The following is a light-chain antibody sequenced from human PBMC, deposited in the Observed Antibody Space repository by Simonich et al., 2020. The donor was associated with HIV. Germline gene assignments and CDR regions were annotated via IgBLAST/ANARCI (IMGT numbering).Light chain of an antibody. Sequence: SALTQPPSVSGSPGQSITISCTGTSSDVGSYNLVSWHQQHPGKAPKLMIYEGSKRPSGVSNRFSGSKSGNTASLTISGLQAEDEADYYCCSYAGSSTWVFGGGTKLTVL. CDR1: SSDVGSYNL. CDR3: CSYAGSSTWV. CDR2: EGS. J-gene: IGLJ3*02. V-gene: IGLV2-23*01.